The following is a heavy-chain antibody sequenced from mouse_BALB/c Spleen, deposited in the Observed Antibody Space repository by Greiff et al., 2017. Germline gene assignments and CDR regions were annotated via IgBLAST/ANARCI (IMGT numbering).Heavy chain of an antibody. CDR1: GYSFTGYY. J-gene: IGHJ2*01. V-gene: IGHV1-26*01. D-gene: IGHD3-1*01. CDR2: INPYNGAT. CDR3: AVQLGRGYYFDY. Sequence: EVQLQQSGPELVKPGASVKISCKASGYSFTGYYMHWVKQSHVKSLEWIGRINPYNGATSYNQNFKDKASLTVDKSSSTAYMVLHSLTSEDSAVYYCAVQLGRGYYFDYWGQGTTLTVSS.